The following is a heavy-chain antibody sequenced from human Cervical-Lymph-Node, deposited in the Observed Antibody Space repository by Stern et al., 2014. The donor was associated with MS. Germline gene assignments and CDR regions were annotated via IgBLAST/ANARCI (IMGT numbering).Heavy chain of an antibody. CDR1: GYKFTNQW. CDR3: ATHPVGP. J-gene: IGHJ5*02. CDR2: IYPGDSDT. Sequence: EVQLLESGAEVKKPGESLKISCKTSGYKFTNQWIAWVRQMPGKGLEFMGIIYPGDSDTRYNPSFQGQVTISADKSVNTAYLQWSSLKASDTAMYYCATHPVGPWGQGTLVTVSS. V-gene: IGHV5-51*01.